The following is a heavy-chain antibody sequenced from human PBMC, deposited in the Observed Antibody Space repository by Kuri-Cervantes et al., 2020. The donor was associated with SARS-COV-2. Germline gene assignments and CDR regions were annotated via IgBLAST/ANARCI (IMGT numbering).Heavy chain of an antibody. CDR3: ARDQQMGYAAWGAIDF. V-gene: IGHV1-24*01. CDR1: GYTLTELS. Sequence: ASVKVSCKVSGYTLTELSMHWVRQAPGQGLEWMGGFDPDDGETNYAQKFQGRVTMTEDTSTDTAYMELSRLRSDDTAVYYCARDQQMGYAAWGAIDFWGQGTMVTVSS. D-gene: IGHD2-8*01. CDR2: FDPDDGET. J-gene: IGHJ4*02.